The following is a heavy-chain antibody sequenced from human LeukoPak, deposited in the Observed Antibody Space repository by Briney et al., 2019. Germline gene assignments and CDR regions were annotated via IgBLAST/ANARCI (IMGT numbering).Heavy chain of an antibody. CDR1: GFTFSSYG. J-gene: IGHJ6*03. D-gene: IGHD2-21*01. Sequence: GALRLSCAASGFTFSSYGMHWVRQAPGKGLEWVAVISYDGGNKYYADSVKGRFTISRDNSKNTLYLQMNSLRAEDTAVYYCAKGRDPYYYMDVWGKGTTVTVSS. CDR2: ISYDGGNK. V-gene: IGHV3-30*18. CDR3: AKGRDPYYYMDV.